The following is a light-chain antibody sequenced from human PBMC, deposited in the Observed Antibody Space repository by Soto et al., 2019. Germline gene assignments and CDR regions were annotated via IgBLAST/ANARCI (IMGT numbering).Light chain of an antibody. CDR3: QQRSNWPLLT. Sequence: EIVLTQSPATLSLSPGERATLSCRASQSVSNYLAWYQQKPGQAPMLLIYDASNRATGIPARFSGSGSGTDFTLTISRLEPEDFAVYYCQQRSNWPLLTFGGGTKVEIK. V-gene: IGKV3-11*01. J-gene: IGKJ4*01. CDR1: QSVSNY. CDR2: DAS.